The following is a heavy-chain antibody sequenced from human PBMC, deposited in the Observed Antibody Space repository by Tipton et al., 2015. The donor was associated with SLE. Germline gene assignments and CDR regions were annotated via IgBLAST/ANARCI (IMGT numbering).Heavy chain of an antibody. V-gene: IGHV4-39*01. Sequence: TLSLTCTVSGAPITSTDYCWAWIRQPPGKGLEWIGSMYYSGSTYYNPSLRNRVTISVDRSMHQFSLKLSSVTAADTAVYYCATQHYDSYGIWGRLDYWGQGALVAVSS. CDR2: MYYSGST. J-gene: IGHJ4*02. CDR3: ATQHYDSYGIWGRLDY. D-gene: IGHD3-22*01. CDR1: GAPITSTDYC.